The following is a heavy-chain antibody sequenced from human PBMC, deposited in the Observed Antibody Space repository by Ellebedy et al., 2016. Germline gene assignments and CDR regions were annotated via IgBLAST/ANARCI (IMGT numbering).Heavy chain of an antibody. CDR3: ARGRSGTYYRPHYVDS. Sequence: GESLKISXGASGFTFSNYWMSWVRQAPGKGLEWVANIKQDGSEKYFVDSVKGRFTISRDNAENSLYLHMNSLRVEDTAVYYCARGRSGTYYRPHYVDSWGQGTLVTVSS. CDR1: GFTFSNYW. V-gene: IGHV3-7*03. D-gene: IGHD1-26*01. CDR2: IKQDGSEK. J-gene: IGHJ4*02.